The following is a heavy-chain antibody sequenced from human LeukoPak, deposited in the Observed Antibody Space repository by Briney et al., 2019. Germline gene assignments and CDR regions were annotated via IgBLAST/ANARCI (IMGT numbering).Heavy chain of an antibody. CDR3: ARVPYYDILTDGGASH. CDR1: GGSISSYY. V-gene: IGHV4-39*07. D-gene: IGHD3-9*01. Sequence: SETLSLTCTVSGGSISSYYWSWIRQPPGKGLEWIGSIYYSGSTYYNPSLKSRVTISVDTSKNQFSLKLSSVTAADTAVYYCARVPYYDILTDGGASHWGQGALVTVSS. J-gene: IGHJ4*02. CDR2: IYYSGST.